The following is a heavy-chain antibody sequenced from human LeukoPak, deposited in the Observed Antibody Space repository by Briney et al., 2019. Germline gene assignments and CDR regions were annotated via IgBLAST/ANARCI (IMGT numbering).Heavy chain of an antibody. J-gene: IGHJ4*02. CDR1: GFTFSGSA. CDR2: IRSKANSYAT. V-gene: IGHV3-73*01. Sequence: GGSLKLSCAASGFTFSGSAMHWVRQASGKGLEWVGRIRSKANSYATAYAASVKGRFTISRDDSKNTAYLQMNSLRAEDTAVYYCAKDFDRNLNYYSSNFDYWGQGTLVTVSS. CDR3: AKDFDRNLNYYSSNFDY. D-gene: IGHD2-2*01.